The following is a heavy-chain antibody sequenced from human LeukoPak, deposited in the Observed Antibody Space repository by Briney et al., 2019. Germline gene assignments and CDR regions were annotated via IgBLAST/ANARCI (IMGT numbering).Heavy chain of an antibody. CDR1: GFTFSSYG. J-gene: IGHJ6*03. CDR3: AKDGEMATISNYYYYMDV. V-gene: IGHV3-30*02. D-gene: IGHD5-24*01. CDR2: IRYDGSNK. Sequence: PGGSLRLSCAASGFTFSSYGMHWVRQAPGKGLESVAFIRYDGSNKYYADSVKGRFTISRDNSKNTLYLQMNSLRAEDTAVYYCAKDGEMATISNYYYYMDVWGKGTTVTVSS.